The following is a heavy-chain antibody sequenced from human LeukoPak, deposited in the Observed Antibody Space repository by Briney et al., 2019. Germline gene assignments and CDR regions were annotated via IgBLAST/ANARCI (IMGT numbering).Heavy chain of an antibody. Sequence: PGGSLRLSCAASGFTFSSYWMHWVRQAPGKGLVWVSRIYSDGSSYTADSVKGRFTISRDNAKNSLYLQMNSLRAEDTALYYCAKAEGYSSGWYPGWGQGTLVTVSS. CDR2: IYSDGSSY. V-gene: IGHV3-74*03. CDR3: AKAEGYSSGWYPG. D-gene: IGHD6-19*01. J-gene: IGHJ4*02. CDR1: GFTFSSYW.